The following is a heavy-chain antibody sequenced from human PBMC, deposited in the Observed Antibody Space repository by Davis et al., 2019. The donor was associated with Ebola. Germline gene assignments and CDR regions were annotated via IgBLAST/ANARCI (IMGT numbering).Heavy chain of an antibody. CDR2: INPSGGST. Sequence: ASVTVSCKASGYTFTSYYIHWVRQAPGQGLEWMGIINPSGGSTNYAQKFQGRVTMTRDTSTSTVYMELSSLRSEDTAVYYCARRLYCGGGSCYEYYYGMDVWGQGTTVTVSS. CDR1: GYTFTSYY. J-gene: IGHJ6*02. CDR3: ARRLYCGGGSCYEYYYGMDV. D-gene: IGHD2-15*01. V-gene: IGHV1-46*01.